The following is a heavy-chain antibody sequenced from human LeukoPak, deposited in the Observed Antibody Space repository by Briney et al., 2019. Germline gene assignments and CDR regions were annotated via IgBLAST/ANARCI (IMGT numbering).Heavy chain of an antibody. Sequence: EASVKVSCKASGYTFTGYYMHWVRQAPGQGLEWMGRIIPILGIANYAQKFQGRVTITADKSTSTAYMELSSLRSEDTAVYYCARDLGYCSSTSCYGVDLYFDYWGQGTLVTVSS. D-gene: IGHD2-2*03. V-gene: IGHV1-69*04. CDR1: GYTFTGYY. CDR3: ARDLGYCSSTSCYGVDLYFDY. CDR2: IIPILGIA. J-gene: IGHJ4*02.